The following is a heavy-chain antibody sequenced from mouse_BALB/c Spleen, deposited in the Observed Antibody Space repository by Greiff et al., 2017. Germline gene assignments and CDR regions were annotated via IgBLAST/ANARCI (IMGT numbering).Heavy chain of an antibody. CDR3: ARESPPYYYGSSYYAMDY. V-gene: IGHV2-9*02. J-gene: IGHJ4*01. D-gene: IGHD1-1*01. CDR2: IWAGGST. Sequence: VHLVESGPGLVAPSQSLSITCTVSGFSLTSYGVHWVRQPPGKGLEWLGVIWAGGSTNYNSALKSRLSISKDNSKSQVFLKMNSLQTDDTAMYYCARESPPYYYGSSYYAMDYWGQGTSVTVSS. CDR1: GFSLTSYG.